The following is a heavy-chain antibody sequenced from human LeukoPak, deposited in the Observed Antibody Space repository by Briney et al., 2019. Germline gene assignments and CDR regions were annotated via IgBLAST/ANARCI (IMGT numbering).Heavy chain of an antibody. J-gene: IGHJ6*03. V-gene: IGHV3-48*01. Sequence: GGSLRLSCAASGFTFSSYSMNWVRQAPGKGLEWVSYISSSSSTIYYADSVKGRFTISRDNAKNSLYLQMNSLRAEDTAVYYCARAGQLGYYDFWSGFYMDVWGKGTTVTVSS. CDR3: ARAGQLGYYDFWSGFYMDV. CDR1: GFTFSSYS. D-gene: IGHD3-3*01. CDR2: ISSSSSTI.